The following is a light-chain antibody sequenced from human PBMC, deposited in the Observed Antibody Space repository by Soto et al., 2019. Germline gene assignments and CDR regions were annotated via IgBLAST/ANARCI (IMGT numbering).Light chain of an antibody. CDR3: QQYYNWPPFT. CDR2: DAS. CDR1: QSVSTK. J-gene: IGKJ3*01. V-gene: IGKV3-15*01. Sequence: DIVMTQSPATLSVSPGERATLSGRASQSVSTKLAWYQQRRGQAPRLLIYDASTRATGIPARFSGGGSGTEFTLTISSLQSEDFAVYSCQQYYNWPPFTFGPGTKVDIK.